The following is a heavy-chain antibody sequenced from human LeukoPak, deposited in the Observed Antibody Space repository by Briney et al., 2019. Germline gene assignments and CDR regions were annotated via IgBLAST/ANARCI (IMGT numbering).Heavy chain of an antibody. CDR1: GFTVGNYW. Sequence: GGSLRLSCVASGFTVGNYWMSWVRQAPGKGREWGANIKLDGSEKNYVASVKGRFTISRDNTKNSLYLQMNSLRVEDPAVFYCARDQYDTWSRRGNFDSWGPGTLVIVSS. J-gene: IGHJ4*02. CDR2: IKLDGSEK. CDR3: ARDQYDTWSRRGNFDS. V-gene: IGHV3-7*01. D-gene: IGHD3-3*01.